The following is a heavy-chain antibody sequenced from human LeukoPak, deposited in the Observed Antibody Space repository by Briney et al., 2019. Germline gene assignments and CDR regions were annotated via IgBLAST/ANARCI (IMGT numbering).Heavy chain of an antibody. D-gene: IGHD3-3*01. J-gene: IGHJ6*02. CDR3: ARDLGAYYDFWSGSGSGMDV. Sequence: GGSLRLSCAASGFTFSSYWMSWVRQAPGKGREWVANIKQDGSEKYYVDSVKGRFTISRDNAKNSLYLQMNSLRAEDTAVYYCARDLGAYYDFWSGSGSGMDVWGQGTTVTVSS. CDR1: GFTFSSYW. CDR2: IKQDGSEK. V-gene: IGHV3-7*01.